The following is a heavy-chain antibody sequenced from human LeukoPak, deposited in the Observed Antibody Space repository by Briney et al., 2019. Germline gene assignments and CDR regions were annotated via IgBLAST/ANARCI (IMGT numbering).Heavy chain of an antibody. Sequence: ASVKVSCKASGYTFTGYYMHWVRQAPGQGLEWMGWINPNSGGTNYAQRFQGRVTMTRDTSISTVYMELSRLRSDGTAVYYCARAGLGYSSSWDYYYYMDVWGKGTTVTVSS. CDR3: ARAGLGYSSSWDYYYYMDV. D-gene: IGHD6-13*01. CDR2: INPNSGGT. V-gene: IGHV1-2*02. J-gene: IGHJ6*03. CDR1: GYTFTGYY.